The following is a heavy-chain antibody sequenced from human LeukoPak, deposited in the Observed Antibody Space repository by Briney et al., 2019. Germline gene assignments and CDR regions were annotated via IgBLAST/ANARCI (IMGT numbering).Heavy chain of an antibody. Sequence: GGSLRLSCAASGFTFSSYAMHWVRQAPGKGLEWVAVISYDGSNKYYADSVKGRFTISRDNSKNTLYLQMNSLRAEDTAVYYCAKDGSYYDSSGYYSNPDYWGQGTLVTVSS. D-gene: IGHD3-22*01. CDR2: ISYDGSNK. V-gene: IGHV3-30*04. J-gene: IGHJ4*02. CDR3: AKDGSYYDSSGYYSNPDY. CDR1: GFTFSSYA.